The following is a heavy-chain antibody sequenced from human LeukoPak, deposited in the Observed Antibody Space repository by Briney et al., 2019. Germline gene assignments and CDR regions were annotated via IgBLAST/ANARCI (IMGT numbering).Heavy chain of an antibody. J-gene: IGHJ4*02. V-gene: IGHV3-7*02. CDR2: IKQDGTSK. CDR1: GFTFSRSW. Sequence: GGSLRLSCAASGFTFSRSWMGWVRQAPGKGLEWVANIKQDGTSKYYVDSVMGRFTISRDNAENSVYLQMNSLSARDTAVYYCARHGDYCFDLWGPGTRVTVSS. D-gene: IGHD2-21*01. CDR3: ARHGDYCFDL.